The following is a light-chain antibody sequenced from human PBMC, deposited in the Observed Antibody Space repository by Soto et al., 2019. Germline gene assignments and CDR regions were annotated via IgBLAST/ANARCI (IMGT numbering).Light chain of an antibody. CDR2: STN. Sequence: QTVVTQEPSLTVSPGGTVTLTCAVYTGAVTSSNYPNWLQQKPGQAPRALIYSTNHKYSWTPARFSGSLLGGKAALTLSGVQPEDEADYYCLLYYGGQLGVFGGGTKVTVL. V-gene: IGLV7-43*01. CDR3: LLYYGGQLGV. J-gene: IGLJ2*01. CDR1: TGAVTSSNY.